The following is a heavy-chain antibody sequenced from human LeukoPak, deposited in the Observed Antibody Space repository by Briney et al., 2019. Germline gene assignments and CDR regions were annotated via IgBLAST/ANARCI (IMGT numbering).Heavy chain of an antibody. CDR1: GGSISSGDYY. CDR3: ARVPGLPSPKGPYYYYMDV. J-gene: IGHJ6*03. Sequence: SQTLSLTCTVSGGSISSGDYYWSWIRQPPGKGLEWIGYIYTSGSTNYNPSLKSRVTISVDTSKNQFSLKLSSVTAADTAVYYCARVPGLPSPKGPYYYYMDVWGKGTMVTVSS. V-gene: IGHV4-30-4*08. CDR2: IYTSGST. D-gene: IGHD4-11*01.